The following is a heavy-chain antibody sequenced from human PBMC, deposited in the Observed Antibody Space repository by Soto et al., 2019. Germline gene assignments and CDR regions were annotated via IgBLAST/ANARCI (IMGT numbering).Heavy chain of an antibody. CDR1: GGSISSYY. CDR2: IYYSGST. D-gene: IGHD4-17*01. CDR3: ASADYGDYRVSY. V-gene: IGHV4-59*08. Sequence: SETLSLTCTVSGGSISSYYWSWIRQPPGKGLEWIGYIYYSGSTNYNPSLKSRVTISVDTSKNQFSLKLSSVTAADTAVYYCASADYGDYRVSYWGQGTLVTVSS. J-gene: IGHJ4*02.